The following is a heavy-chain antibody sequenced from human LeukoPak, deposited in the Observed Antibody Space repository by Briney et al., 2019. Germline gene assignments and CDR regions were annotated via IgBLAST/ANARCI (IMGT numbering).Heavy chain of an antibody. CDR1: GFTFSRYG. CDR3: AKDRAISSSWPNYYFDY. CDR2: ISYDGSNK. D-gene: IGHD6-13*01. V-gene: IGHV3-30*18. Sequence: GGSLRLSCAASGFTFSRYGMHWVRQAPGKGLEWVAVISYDGSNKYYAASVKGRFTISRDNSKNTLYLQMNSLRAEDTAVYYCAKDRAISSSWPNYYFDYWGQGTLVTVSS. J-gene: IGHJ4*02.